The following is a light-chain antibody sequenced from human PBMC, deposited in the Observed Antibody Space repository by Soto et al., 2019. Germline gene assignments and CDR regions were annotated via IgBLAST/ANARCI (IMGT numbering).Light chain of an antibody. CDR3: QQYNPSART. J-gene: IGKJ1*01. CDR2: AAS. CDR1: QTISSW. V-gene: IGKV1-5*01. Sequence: DIQMTQSPSTLSGSLGDRATLTCGASQTISSWLAWYQQKPGKAPKLLIYAASSLPSGVPSRFRGIGSGTDFTLTISSLQPDDFAAYYCQQYNPSARTFGQGTKVDIK.